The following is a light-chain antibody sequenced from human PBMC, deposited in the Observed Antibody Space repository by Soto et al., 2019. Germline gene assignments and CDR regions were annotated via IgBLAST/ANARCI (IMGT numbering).Light chain of an antibody. V-gene: IGLV1-40*01. CDR3: QSYDSSLSAPVV. CDR1: SSNIGAGYD. Sequence: QSVLTQPPSVSGAPGQRVTISCTGSSSNIGAGYDVHWYQQLPGTAPKLLIYGNSNRPSGVPDRFSGSKSGTSASLAITGLQAEDEADYYCQSYDSSLSAPVVFGGGIKLTVL. CDR2: GNS. J-gene: IGLJ2*01.